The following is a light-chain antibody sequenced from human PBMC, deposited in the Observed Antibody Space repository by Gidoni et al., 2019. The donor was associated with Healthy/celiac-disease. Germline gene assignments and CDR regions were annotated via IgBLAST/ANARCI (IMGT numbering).Light chain of an antibody. CDR1: ILRNYY. CDR2: GKH. V-gene: IGLV3-19*01. CDR3: TARDISGNHGV. J-gene: IGLJ2*01. Sequence: SSELTQDPAVSVALAPTVMITCQGAILRNYYASLYQQKPGQATIVVIYGKHNRPSGIPDRFSGASSGNTASLPITGAQAEDDADYYCTARDISGNHGVFGGGTRLTVL.